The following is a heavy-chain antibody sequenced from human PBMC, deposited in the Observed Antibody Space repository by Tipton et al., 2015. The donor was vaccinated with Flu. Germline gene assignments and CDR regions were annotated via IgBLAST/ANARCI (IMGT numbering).Heavy chain of an antibody. Sequence: SLRLSCAASGFTFSSYSMNWVRQAPGKGLEWVSSISSSSSYIYYADSVKGRFTISRDNAKNSLYLQMNSLRAEDTAVYYCARDIYYYGSGSYYLPFDYWGQGTLVTVSS. J-gene: IGHJ4*02. CDR2: ISSSSSYI. CDR3: ARDIYYYGSGSYYLPFDY. CDR1: GFTFSSYS. V-gene: IGHV3-21*04. D-gene: IGHD3-10*01.